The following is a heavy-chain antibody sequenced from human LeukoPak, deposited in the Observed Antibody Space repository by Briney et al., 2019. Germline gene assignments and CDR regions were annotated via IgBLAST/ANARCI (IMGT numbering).Heavy chain of an antibody. Sequence: SETLSLTCAVSGGSISSGGYCWSWIRQPPGKGLEWIGYIYHSGSTYYNPSLKSRVTISVDRSKNQFSLKLSSVAAADTAVYYCARSNYDFWSGYSNWFDPWGQGTLVTVSS. J-gene: IGHJ5*02. CDR1: GGSISSGGYC. D-gene: IGHD3-3*01. CDR2: IYHSGST. V-gene: IGHV4-30-2*01. CDR3: ARSNYDFWSGYSNWFDP.